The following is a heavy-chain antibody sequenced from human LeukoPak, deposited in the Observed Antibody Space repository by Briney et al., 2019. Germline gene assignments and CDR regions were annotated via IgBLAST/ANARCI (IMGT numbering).Heavy chain of an antibody. D-gene: IGHD2-2*01. CDR1: GGSISSYY. Sequence: SETLSLTCTVSGGSISSYYWSWIRQPPGKGLEWIGYIYYSGSTNYNPSLKSRVTISVDTSKNQFSLKLSSVTAADTALYYYTSYQLVAILYVHLSGRGTLVTVSS. J-gene: IGHJ2*01. CDR2: IYYSGST. V-gene: IGHV4-59*01. CDR3: TSYQLVAILYVHL.